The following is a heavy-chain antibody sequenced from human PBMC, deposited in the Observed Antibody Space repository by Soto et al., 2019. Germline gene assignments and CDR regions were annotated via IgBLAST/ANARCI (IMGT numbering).Heavy chain of an antibody. CDR2: INPNTGGT. V-gene: IGHV1-2*02. J-gene: IGHJ6*02. CDR1: GYNFTGYH. Sequence: GASVKVSCKASGYNFTGYHLHWLRPAPGQGLEWMGWINPNTGGTKYAQKLQGRGTMTRDTSISTAYMELSSLRSDDRALYYCAREDRPIYYYGMDVWG. CDR3: AREDRPIYYYGMDV.